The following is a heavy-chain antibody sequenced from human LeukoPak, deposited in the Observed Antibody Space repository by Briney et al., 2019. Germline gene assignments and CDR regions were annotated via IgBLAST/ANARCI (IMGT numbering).Heavy chain of an antibody. CDR2: IYHSGST. CDR3: ARLRSSNLYEGFDS. V-gene: IGHV4-4*02. D-gene: IGHD1-1*01. Sequence: PSETPSLTCAVSGGSISSSNWWSWVRQPPGKGLEWIGEIYHSGSTNYNPSLKSRVTISVDKSKTQFSLRLSSMTAADTAVYYCARLRSSNLYEGFDSWGQGTLVTVSS. CDR1: GGSISSSNW. J-gene: IGHJ4*02.